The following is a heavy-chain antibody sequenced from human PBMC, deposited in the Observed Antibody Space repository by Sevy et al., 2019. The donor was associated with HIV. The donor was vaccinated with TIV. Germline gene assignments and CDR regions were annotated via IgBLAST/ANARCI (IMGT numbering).Heavy chain of an antibody. CDR3: ARESIAVAGIGYYFNY. J-gene: IGHJ4*02. Sequence: GESLKISCAASGFSFSGYGMHWVRQAPGKGLEWVAVIWYDATNKEYADSVKGRLTISRDNSKNTLYLQMNRLRAEDTAVYYCARESIAVAGIGYYFNYWGQGTLVTVSS. D-gene: IGHD6-19*01. CDR2: IWYDATNK. CDR1: GFSFSGYG. V-gene: IGHV3-33*01.